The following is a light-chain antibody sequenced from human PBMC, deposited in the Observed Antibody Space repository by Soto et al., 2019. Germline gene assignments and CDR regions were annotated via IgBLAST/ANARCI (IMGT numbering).Light chain of an antibody. CDR2: DVS. Sequence: QSVLPQPASVSGSPGQSITISCTGTSSDVGGYNYVSWYQHHPGKAPKLLIYDVSNRPSGISNRFSGSKSDNTASLTISGLQPEDEADYYCSSYTTSNTRQTVFGTGTKVTVL. CDR3: SSYTTSNTRQTV. J-gene: IGLJ1*01. CDR1: SSDVGGYNY. V-gene: IGLV2-14*03.